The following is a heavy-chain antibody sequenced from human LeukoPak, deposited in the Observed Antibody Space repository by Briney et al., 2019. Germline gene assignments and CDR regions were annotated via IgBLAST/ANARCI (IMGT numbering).Heavy chain of an antibody. CDR3: ARDDGYSSRGRAASFDY. CDR2: ISSNGGST. CDR1: GFTFSSYA. Sequence: PGGSLRLSCAASGFTFSSYAMHWVRQAPGKGLEYVSAISSNGGSTYYANSVKGRFTTSRDNSKNTLYLQMGSLRAEDMAVYYCARDDGYSSRGRAASFDYWGQGTLVTVSS. J-gene: IGHJ4*02. V-gene: IGHV3-64*01. D-gene: IGHD6-13*01.